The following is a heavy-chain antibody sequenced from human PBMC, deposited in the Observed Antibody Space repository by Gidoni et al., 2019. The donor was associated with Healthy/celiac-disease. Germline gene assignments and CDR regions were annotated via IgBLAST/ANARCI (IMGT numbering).Heavy chain of an antibody. CDR1: GFTFSSSG. D-gene: IGHD2-15*01. Sequence: QVQLVESGGGVVQPGRSLRLSCGASGFTFSSSGMHWVRQAPGKGLEWVAVIWYDGSNKYYADSVKGRITISRDNSKNTLYLQMNSLRAEDTAVYYCARDEKLIRRYCSGGSCKTGYFQHWGQGTLVTVSS. J-gene: IGHJ1*01. CDR3: ARDEKLIRRYCSGGSCKTGYFQH. CDR2: IWYDGSNK. V-gene: IGHV3-33*01.